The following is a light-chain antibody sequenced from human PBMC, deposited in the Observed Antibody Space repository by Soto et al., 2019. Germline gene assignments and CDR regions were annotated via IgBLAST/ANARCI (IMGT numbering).Light chain of an antibody. CDR2: DVS. J-gene: IGLJ1*01. CDR3: STYSSSSTLV. CDR1: SSDVGGYNY. V-gene: IGLV2-14*01. Sequence: QSALTQPASVSGSPGQSITISCTGTSSDVGGYNYVSWYQQHPGKAPKVMIYDVSNRPSVVSNRFSGSKSGNTASLTISGLQDEDEDDYYCSTYSSSSTLVFGSGTKLTVL.